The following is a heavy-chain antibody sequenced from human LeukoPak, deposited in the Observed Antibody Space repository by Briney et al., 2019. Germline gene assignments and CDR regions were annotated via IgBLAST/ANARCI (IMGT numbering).Heavy chain of an antibody. Sequence: ASVKVSCKASGGTFSSYAISWVRQAPGQGLEWMGGIIPIFGTANYAQKFQGRVTITADKSTSTAYMELSSLRAEDTAVYYCARDLNAYYGSGSYPYYFDYWGQGTPVTVSS. CDR1: GGTFSSYA. CDR2: IIPIFGTA. CDR3: ARDLNAYYGSGSYPYYFDY. D-gene: IGHD3-10*01. V-gene: IGHV1-69*06. J-gene: IGHJ4*02.